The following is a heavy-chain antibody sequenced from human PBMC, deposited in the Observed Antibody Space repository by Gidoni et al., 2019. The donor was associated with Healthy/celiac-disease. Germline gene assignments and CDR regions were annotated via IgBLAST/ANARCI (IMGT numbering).Heavy chain of an antibody. CDR1: GFTFSSYA. D-gene: IGHD2-2*01. J-gene: IGHJ6*02. CDR2: ISYDGSNT. CDR3: ARSRADCSSTSCYVDYYYYGMDV. V-gene: IGHV3-30*04. Sequence: QVQLVESGGGVVQPGRSLRLSCAASGFTFSSYAMPWVRQAPGTGLECVSVISYDGSNTYYADSVKGRFTISRDNSKNTLYLQMNSLRAEDTAVYYCARSRADCSSTSCYVDYYYYGMDVWGQGTTVTVSS.